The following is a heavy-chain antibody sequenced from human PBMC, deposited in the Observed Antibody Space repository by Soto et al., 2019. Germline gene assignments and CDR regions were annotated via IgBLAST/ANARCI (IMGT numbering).Heavy chain of an antibody. Sequence: QITLKESGHTLVKPTQPLTLTCTFSVFSLSTSAVGVAWIRRPPGKALKWLALLYTDDGKRYSPSLKSRLTITKDTSNNQVVLTTTSMNPVDSAAYYYGDARHPYYYYAMDVWGQGTTVTVSS. J-gene: IGHJ6*02. CDR3: GDARHPYYYYAMDV. CDR1: VFSLSTSAVG. V-gene: IGHV2-5*02. CDR2: LYTDDGK.